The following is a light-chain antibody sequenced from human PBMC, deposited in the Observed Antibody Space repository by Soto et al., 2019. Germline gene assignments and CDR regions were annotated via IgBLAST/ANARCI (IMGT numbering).Light chain of an antibody. V-gene: IGLV2-14*01. CDR3: SSYTTRSTVV. Sequence: QSALTQPASESGSPGQSITISCTGTSSDVGGYNYVSWYQQHPGKAPKLMIYEVSSRPSGVSNRFSGSKSGITASLTISGLQAEDEADYYCSSYTTRSTVVFGGGTKLTVL. CDR2: EVS. CDR1: SSDVGGYNY. J-gene: IGLJ2*01.